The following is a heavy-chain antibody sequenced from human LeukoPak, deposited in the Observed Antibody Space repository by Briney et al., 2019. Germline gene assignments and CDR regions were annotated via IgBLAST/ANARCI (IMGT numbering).Heavy chain of an antibody. CDR2: IRSKAYGETA. CDR3: TRDRGAYNLYDY. Sequence: GGSPRLSCTASGFTFGDYAMSWIRQAPGKGLEWVGFIRSKAYGETADYAASVKGRFTISRDDSKAIAYLQMNSLKTEDTAVYHCTRDRGAYNLYDYWGQGTLVTVSS. CDR1: GFTFGDYA. V-gene: IGHV3-49*03. D-gene: IGHD1-1*01. J-gene: IGHJ4*02.